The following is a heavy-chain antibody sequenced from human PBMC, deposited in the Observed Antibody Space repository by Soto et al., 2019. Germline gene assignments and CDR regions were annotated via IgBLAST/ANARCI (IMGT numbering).Heavy chain of an antibody. Sequence: SVKVSCKASGGTFSSYAISWVRQAPGQGLEWMGGIIPIFGTANYAQKFQGRVTITADESTSTAYMELSSLRSEDTAVYYCARDGSPYYDSWRGYYHGEGESYYYGMDLWGQGTTVTVS. CDR1: GGTFSSYA. V-gene: IGHV1-69*13. D-gene: IGHD3-3*01. CDR2: IIPIFGTA. CDR3: ARDGSPYYDSWRGYYHGEGESYYYGMDL. J-gene: IGHJ6*02.